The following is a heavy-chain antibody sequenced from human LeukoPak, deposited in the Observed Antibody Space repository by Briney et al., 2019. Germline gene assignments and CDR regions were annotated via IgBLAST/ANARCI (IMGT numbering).Heavy chain of an antibody. CDR3: ARVRGVYGIAAAGRNWFDP. CDR1: GGSFSGYY. D-gene: IGHD6-13*01. V-gene: IGHV4-34*01. J-gene: IGHJ5*02. CDR2: INHSGST. Sequence: PSETLSFTCAVSGGSFSGYYWSWIRQPPGKGLEWVGEINHSGSTNYNPSLKSRVTISVDTSKNQFSLTLSSVTAADTAVYYCARVRGVYGIAAAGRNWFDPWGQGTRVTVSS.